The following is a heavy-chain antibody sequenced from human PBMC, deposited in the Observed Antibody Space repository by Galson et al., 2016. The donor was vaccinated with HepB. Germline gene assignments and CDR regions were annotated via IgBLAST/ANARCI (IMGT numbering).Heavy chain of an antibody. D-gene: IGHD2-15*01. CDR2: MKHDGSEE. J-gene: IGHJ5*02. V-gene: IGHV3-7*01. Sequence: SLRLSCAASRFTFSSYSMNWVRQAPGKGLEWVAIMKHDGSEEIYADSVRGRFTISRDNAKNSLYLQMNSLRAEDTAVYYCARSGVCSGGRCYLVSWGQGTLVTVSS. CDR1: RFTFSSYS. CDR3: ARSGVCSGGRCYLVS.